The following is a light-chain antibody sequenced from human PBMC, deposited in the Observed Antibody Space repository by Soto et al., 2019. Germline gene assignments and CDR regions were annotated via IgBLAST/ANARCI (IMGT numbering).Light chain of an antibody. J-gene: IGKJ1*01. V-gene: IGKV1-39*01. CDR2: AAS. CDR1: QGISTY. Sequence: DIQMTQSPSSLSEYAGDRVTITCRASQGISTYLNWYQQKPGQAPKLLIYAASSLQSGVPSRFSGSGSETEFTRTISILQPADVATYSCQQSSSTTWTFCQGTKLE. CDR3: QQSSSTTWT.